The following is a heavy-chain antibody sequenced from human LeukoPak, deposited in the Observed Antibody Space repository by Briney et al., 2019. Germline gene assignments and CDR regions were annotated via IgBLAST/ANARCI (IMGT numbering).Heavy chain of an antibody. D-gene: IGHD5-24*01. CDR3: ARAPILTWLQLYYFDY. V-gene: IGHV3-48*04. CDR1: GFTFSSYW. J-gene: IGHJ4*02. Sequence: GGSLRLSCAASGFTFSSYWMSWVRQAPGKGLEWVSYISSSGSTIYYADSVKGRFTISRDNAKNSLYLQMNSLRAEDTAVYYCARAPILTWLQLYYFDYWGQGTLVTVSS. CDR2: ISSSGSTI.